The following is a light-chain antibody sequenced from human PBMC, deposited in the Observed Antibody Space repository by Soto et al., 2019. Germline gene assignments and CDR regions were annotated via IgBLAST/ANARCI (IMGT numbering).Light chain of an antibody. CDR1: QSVSSD. Sequence: EIVMTQSPATLSVSPGERATLSCRASQSVSSDLAWYHQKPGQAPRLLIYGASTRAPGIPARFSGSGSGTEFTLIITTLQSEDFAIYYCHQYNDWPPLTFGGGTTVDIK. J-gene: IGKJ4*01. CDR2: GAS. CDR3: HQYNDWPPLT. V-gene: IGKV3-15*01.